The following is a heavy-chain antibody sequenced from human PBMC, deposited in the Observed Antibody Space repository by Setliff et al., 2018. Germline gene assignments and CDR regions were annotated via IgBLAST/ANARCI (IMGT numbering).Heavy chain of an antibody. Sequence: RASVKVSCKASGYTFSTYGITWVRQAPGQGLEWMGWISAYNGNTNYAQKLQGRVTMTTDTSTSTAYVELRSLRSDDTAVYYCARTVYYDSSGYGVWGQGTQVTVSS. D-gene: IGHD3-22*01. CDR2: ISAYNGNT. V-gene: IGHV1-18*01. J-gene: IGHJ4*02. CDR3: ARTVYYDSSGYGV. CDR1: GYTFSTYG.